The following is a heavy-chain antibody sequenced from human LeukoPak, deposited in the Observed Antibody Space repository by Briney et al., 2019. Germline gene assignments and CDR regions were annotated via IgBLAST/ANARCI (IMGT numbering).Heavy chain of an antibody. Sequence: PSETLSLTCAVSGYSISSGYCWGWIRQPPGKGLEWIGSIYHSGSTYHNPSLKSRVTISVDTSKNQFSLKLSSVTAADTAVYYCARATVTTCYFDYWGQGTLVTVSS. V-gene: IGHV4-38-2*01. J-gene: IGHJ4*02. CDR3: ARATVTTCYFDY. D-gene: IGHD4-17*01. CDR2: IYHSGST. CDR1: GYSISSGYC.